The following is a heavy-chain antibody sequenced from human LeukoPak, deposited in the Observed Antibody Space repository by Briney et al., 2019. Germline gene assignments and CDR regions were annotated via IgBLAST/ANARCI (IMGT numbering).Heavy chain of an antibody. Sequence: PSETLSLTCTVSGGSVSCGSYYWSWTRQPPGKGLEWIGYINHSGTTNYSPSLKSRVTISVDMSKNQFFLNLTSVTAADTAVYYCARGRLGATYWGQGTLVTVS. CDR3: ARGRLGATY. CDR1: GGSVSCGSYY. J-gene: IGHJ4*02. V-gene: IGHV4-61*01. D-gene: IGHD1-26*01. CDR2: INHSGTT.